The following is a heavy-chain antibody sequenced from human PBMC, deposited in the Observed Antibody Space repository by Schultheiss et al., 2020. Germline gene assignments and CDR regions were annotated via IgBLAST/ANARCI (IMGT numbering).Heavy chain of an antibody. D-gene: IGHD3-16*02. CDR3: ARDQREVMITFGGVIPSYYFDY. Sequence: GGSLRLSCAASGFTFSSYAMHWVRQAPGKGLEWVAVISYDGSNKYYADSVKGRFTISRDNSKNTLYLQMNSLRAEDTAVYYCARDQREVMITFGGVIPSYYFDYWGQGNLGTVSS. J-gene: IGHJ4*02. V-gene: IGHV3-30*04. CDR1: GFTFSSYA. CDR2: ISYDGSNK.